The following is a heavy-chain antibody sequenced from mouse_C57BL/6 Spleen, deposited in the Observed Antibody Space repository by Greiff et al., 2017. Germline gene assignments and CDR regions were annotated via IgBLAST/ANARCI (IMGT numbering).Heavy chain of an antibody. Sequence: EVQLVESGGGLVKPGGSLKLSCAASGFTFSDYGMHWVRQAPETGLEWVAYISSGSSTIYYADTVKGRFTISRDNAKNTLFLQMTSLRSEDTAMYYCARGVYFDYWGQGTTLTVSS. CDR3: ARGVYFDY. CDR2: ISSGSSTI. CDR1: GFTFSDYG. J-gene: IGHJ2*01. V-gene: IGHV5-17*01.